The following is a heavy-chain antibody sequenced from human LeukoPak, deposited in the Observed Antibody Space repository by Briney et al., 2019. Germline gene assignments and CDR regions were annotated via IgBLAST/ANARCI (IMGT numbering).Heavy chain of an antibody. CDR1: GFTFNSYA. CDR2: ISGSGGGT. Sequence: GGSLRLSCAASGFTFNSYAMSWVRQAPEKGLEWVATISGSGGGTYYADSVKGRFTISRDDSKNTLYLQMSSLRAEDTAVYYCAKDLGRYRNNYFDYWGQGTLVSVSS. V-gene: IGHV3-23*01. D-gene: IGHD1-26*01. J-gene: IGHJ4*02. CDR3: AKDLGRYRNNYFDY.